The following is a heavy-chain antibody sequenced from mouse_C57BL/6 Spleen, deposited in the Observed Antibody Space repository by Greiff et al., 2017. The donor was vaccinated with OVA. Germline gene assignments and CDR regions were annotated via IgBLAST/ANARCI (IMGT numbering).Heavy chain of an antibody. J-gene: IGHJ3*01. CDR2: INPYNGDT. V-gene: IGHV1-20*01. Sequence: VHVKQSGPELVKPGDSVKISCKASGYSFTGYFMNWVMQSHGKSLEWIGRINPYNGDTFYNQKFKGKATLTVDKSSSTAHMELRSLTSEDSAVYYCARDEGLRRGFAYWGQGTLVTVSA. CDR3: ARDEGLRRGFAY. D-gene: IGHD2-4*01. CDR1: GYSFTGYF.